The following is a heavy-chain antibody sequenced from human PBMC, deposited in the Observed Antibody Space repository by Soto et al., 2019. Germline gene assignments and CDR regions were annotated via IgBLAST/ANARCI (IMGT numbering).Heavy chain of an antibody. CDR1: GFTFSDYY. J-gene: IGHJ4*02. V-gene: IGHV3-11*06. CDR2: ISSSSDYT. CDR3: ARGGVKGTTSRGQVYN. Sequence: QVQVVESGGGLVKPGGSLRLSCAASGFTFSDYYMSWIRQAPGKGLEWVSFISSSSDYTKYADSGKGRFTIYRDNAKNSLYLQLNSLRAEATAVYYCARGGVKGTTSRGQVYNWGQGTLVTVSS. D-gene: IGHD1-7*01.